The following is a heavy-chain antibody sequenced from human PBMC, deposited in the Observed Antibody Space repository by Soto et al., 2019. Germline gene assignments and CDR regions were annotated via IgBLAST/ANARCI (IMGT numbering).Heavy chain of an antibody. J-gene: IGHJ6*03. Sequence: QVPLVQSGAEVKKPGASVKVSCKASGYTFTSYDINWVRQATGQGLEWMGWMNPNSGNTGYAQKFQGRVTMTRNTSISTAYMELSSLRSEDTAVYYCARVNWNYELGYYYYMDVWGKGTTVTVSS. V-gene: IGHV1-8*01. CDR3: ARVNWNYELGYYYYMDV. CDR2: MNPNSGNT. D-gene: IGHD1-7*01. CDR1: GYTFTSYD.